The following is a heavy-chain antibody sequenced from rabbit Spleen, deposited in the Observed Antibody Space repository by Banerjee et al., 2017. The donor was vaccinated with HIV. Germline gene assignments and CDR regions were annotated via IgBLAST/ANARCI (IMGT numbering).Heavy chain of an antibody. D-gene: IGHD8-1*01. J-gene: IGHJ6*01. V-gene: IGHV1S40*01. CDR3: VRDTGSSFSSNGMDL. CDR1: GFSFSSSDY. Sequence: QSLEESGGDLVKPGASLTLTCTASGFSFSSSDYMCWVRQAPGKGLEWISCIAGDSSGFTYSATWAKGRFTCSKTSSTTLTLQMTSLTVAVTATYFCVRDTGSSFSSNGMDLWGQGTLVTVS. CDR2: IAGDSSGFT.